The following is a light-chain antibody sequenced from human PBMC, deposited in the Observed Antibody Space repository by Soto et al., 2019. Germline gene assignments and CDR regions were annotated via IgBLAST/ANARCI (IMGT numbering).Light chain of an antibody. CDR2: GAS. J-gene: IGKJ4*01. V-gene: IGKV3-15*01. Sequence: EVVMKRSSVTVALSKGERATXSCRASQSLSSNLAWYQQKPGQVPRLLIFGASTRAIGIPARFSGSGSGTDFTLTISSLQSEDLAVYYCQQYNDGPLAFGGGAKV. CDR1: QSLSSN. CDR3: QQYNDGPLA.